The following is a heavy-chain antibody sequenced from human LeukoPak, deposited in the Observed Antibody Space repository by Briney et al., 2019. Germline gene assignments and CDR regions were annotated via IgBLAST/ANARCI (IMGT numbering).Heavy chain of an antibody. J-gene: IGHJ4*02. CDR1: GYSFTSYW. D-gene: IGHD2-15*01. CDR3: ATEYCSGGSCYSMDY. Sequence: GESLRISCKGSGYSFTSYWISWVRQMPGKGLEWMGRIDPSDSCTNYSPSFQGHVTISADKSISTAYLQWSSLKASDTAMYYCATEYCSGGSCYSMDYWGQGTLVTVSS. CDR2: IDPSDSCT. V-gene: IGHV5-10-1*01.